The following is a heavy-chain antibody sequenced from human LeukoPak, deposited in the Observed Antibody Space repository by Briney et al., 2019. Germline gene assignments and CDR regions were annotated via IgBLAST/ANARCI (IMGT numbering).Heavy chain of an antibody. CDR2: IYYSGST. V-gene: IGHV4-59*01. J-gene: IGHJ4*02. Sequence: SETLSLTCTVSGGSISSYYWHWIRQPPGKGLDWIGYIYYSGSTNYNPSLKSRVTISVDTSKNQFSLKLSSVTAADTAVYYCARGWYSSSWYRGWYFDYWGQGTLVTVSS. CDR1: GGSISSYY. CDR3: ARGWYSSSWYRGWYFDY. D-gene: IGHD6-13*01.